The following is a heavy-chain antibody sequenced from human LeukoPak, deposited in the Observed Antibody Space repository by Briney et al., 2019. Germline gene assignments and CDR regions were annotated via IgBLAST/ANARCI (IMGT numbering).Heavy chain of an antibody. D-gene: IGHD2-8*01. V-gene: IGHV4-4*07. CDR3: ARGGGNTYYNWFDS. J-gene: IGHJ5*01. Sequence: SETLSLTCTVSSDSINSYYWSWIRQPAGKGLEWIGRIYSSGTTNYNPSLKSRVTMSIDTSKNQFSLKLSSVTAADTAVFYCARGGGNTYYNWFDSWGQGTLVTVSS. CDR2: IYSSGTT. CDR1: SDSINSYY.